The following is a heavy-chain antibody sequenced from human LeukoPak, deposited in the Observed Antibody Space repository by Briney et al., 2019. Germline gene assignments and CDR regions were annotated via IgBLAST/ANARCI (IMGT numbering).Heavy chain of an antibody. CDR2: INTNSGGT. CDR1: GYTFSSYG. J-gene: IGHJ3*02. V-gene: IGHV1-18*01. CDR3: AREDLHDGFDI. Sequence: GASVKVSCKASGYTFSSYGISWVRQAPGQGLEWMGWINTNSGGTNYSQDLQGRVIITTYTSTRTAELELRILRSDDTAVYYCAREDLHDGFDIWGQGTMVPVSS.